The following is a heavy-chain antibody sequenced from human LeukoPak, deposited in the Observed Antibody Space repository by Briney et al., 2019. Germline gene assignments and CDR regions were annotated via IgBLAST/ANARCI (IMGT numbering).Heavy chain of an antibody. CDR2: MTSGGSTI. CDR3: ASEPYSGYDYFDY. V-gene: IGHV3-48*03. CDR1: GFTFSSYE. J-gene: IGHJ4*02. Sequence: RSGGSLRLSCAASGFTFSSYEMNWVRQAPGKGLEWVAYMTSGGSTIYYADSVKGRFTISRDNAKNSLYLQMNSLRDEDTAVYYCASEPYSGYDYFDYWGQGTLVTVSS. D-gene: IGHD5-12*01.